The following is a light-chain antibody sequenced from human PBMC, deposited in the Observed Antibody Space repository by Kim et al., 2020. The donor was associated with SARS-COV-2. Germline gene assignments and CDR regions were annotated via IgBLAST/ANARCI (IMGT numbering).Light chain of an antibody. J-gene: IGKJ4*01. V-gene: IGKV1-9*01. CDR3: QQHHSFPLT. Sequence: SSVGDTVTITCRASQGISSSLAWYQQRPGKAPSLLIYSAFTLHSGVPSRFSGSGSGTDFTLTITSLQPEDFATYHCQQHHSFPLTFGGGTKVDIK. CDR1: QGISSS. CDR2: SAF.